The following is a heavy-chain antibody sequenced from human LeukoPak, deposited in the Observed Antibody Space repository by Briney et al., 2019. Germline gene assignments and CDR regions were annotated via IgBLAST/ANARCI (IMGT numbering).Heavy chain of an antibody. CDR2: IYHSGST. Sequence: SETLSLTRAVSGGSISSGGYSWSWIRQPPGKGLEWIGYIYHSGSTYYNPSLKSRVTISVDRSKNQFSLKLSSVTAADTAVYYCAREPDVLYRGYFDYWGQGAVVTVSS. V-gene: IGHV4-30-2*01. CDR1: GGSISSGGYS. D-gene: IGHD1-14*01. J-gene: IGHJ4*02. CDR3: AREPDVLYRGYFDY.